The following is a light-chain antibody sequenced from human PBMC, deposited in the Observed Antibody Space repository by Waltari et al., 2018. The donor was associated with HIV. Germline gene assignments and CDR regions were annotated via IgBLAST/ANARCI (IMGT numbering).Light chain of an antibody. J-gene: IGLJ2*01. CDR2: DVS. CDR1: SSDVGAYNF. V-gene: IGLV2-11*01. CDR3: CSSAGSYVV. Sequence: QSALTQPRSVSGSPGQSVTISCTGTSSDVGAYNFVSWYQQHPGKAPKLMIFDVSKRPSGVPGRFSGSKSGNTASLTVSGLQAEDEADYYCCSSAGSYVVYGGGTKLTVL.